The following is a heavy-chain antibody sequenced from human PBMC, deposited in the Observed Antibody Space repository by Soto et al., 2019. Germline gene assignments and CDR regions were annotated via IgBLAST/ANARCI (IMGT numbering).Heavy chain of an antibody. Sequence: EVHLVESGGGLVKPGGSLRLSCADSGFTFRSFTMNWVRQAPGKGLEWVSTISSNSAYIYYTDALRGRFTISRDNAKNSLHLQMNSLRAQDTAVYYYTRDASRDSSARGWFDPWGPGTLVTVTS. CDR1: GFTFRSFT. D-gene: IGHD6-13*01. V-gene: IGHV3-21*01. CDR2: ISSNSAYI. CDR3: TRDASRDSSARGWFDP. J-gene: IGHJ5*02.